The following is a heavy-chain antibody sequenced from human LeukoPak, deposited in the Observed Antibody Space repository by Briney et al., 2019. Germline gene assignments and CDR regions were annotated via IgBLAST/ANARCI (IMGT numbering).Heavy chain of an antibody. D-gene: IGHD2-2*01. CDR2: IIPIFGTA. Sequence: SVKVSCKASGGTFSSYAISWVRQAPGQGLEWMGGIIPIFGTANYAQKFQGRVTITADESTSTAYMELSSLRSEDTAVYYCARVVPAAMGFDYWGQGTLVTVSS. V-gene: IGHV1-69*13. CDR1: GGTFSSYA. J-gene: IGHJ4*02. CDR3: ARVVPAAMGFDY.